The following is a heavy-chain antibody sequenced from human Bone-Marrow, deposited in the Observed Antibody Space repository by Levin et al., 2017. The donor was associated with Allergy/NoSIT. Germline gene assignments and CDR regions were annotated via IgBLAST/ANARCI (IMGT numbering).Heavy chain of an antibody. CDR3: TKDDSPYVGAWFDALDI. D-gene: IGHD3-22*01. CDR2: IKQDGNEK. V-gene: IGHV3-7*01. CDR1: GITFSTYW. Sequence: ETLSLTCAASGITFSTYWMTWVRQAPGKGLEWVANIKQDGNEKNYVDSVKGRFTISRDNSKSALYLQMNSLRPEDTAVYYCTKDDSPYVGAWFDALDIWGQGTMVTVSA. J-gene: IGHJ3*02.